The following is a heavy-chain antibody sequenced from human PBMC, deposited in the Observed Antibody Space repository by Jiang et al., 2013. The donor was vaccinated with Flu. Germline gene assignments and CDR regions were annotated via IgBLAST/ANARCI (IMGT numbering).Heavy chain of an antibody. CDR2: IYYSGST. CDR3: ARVVGSGSGYYYFDY. D-gene: IGHD3-22*01. CDR1: GGSVSSGSYY. V-gene: IGHV4-61*01. J-gene: IGHJ4*02. Sequence: LVKPSETLSLTCTVSGGSVSSGSYYWSWIRQPPGKGLEWIGYIYYSGSTNYNPSLKSRVTISVDTSKNQFSLKLSSVTAADTAVYYCARVVGSGSGYYYFDYWGQGTLVTVSS.